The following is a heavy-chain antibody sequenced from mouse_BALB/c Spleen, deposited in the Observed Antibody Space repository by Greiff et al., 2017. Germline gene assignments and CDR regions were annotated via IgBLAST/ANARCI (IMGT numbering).Heavy chain of an antibody. J-gene: IGHJ4*01. V-gene: IGHV5-9-4*01. CDR1: GFTFSSYA. D-gene: IGHD2-10*01. Sequence: EVKVVESGGGLVKPGGSLKLSCAASGFTFSSYAMSWVRQSPEKRLEWVAEISSGGSYTYYPDTVTGRFTISRDNAKNTLYLEMSSLRSEDTAMYYCASEKAYYGNHYAMDYWGQGTSVTVSS. CDR3: ASEKAYYGNHYAMDY. CDR2: ISSGGSYT.